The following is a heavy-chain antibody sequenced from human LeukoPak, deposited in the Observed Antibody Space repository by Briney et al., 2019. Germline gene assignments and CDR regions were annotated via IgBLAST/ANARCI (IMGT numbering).Heavy chain of an antibody. CDR1: GGSISSYY. D-gene: IGHD3-9*01. CDR2: IYYSGST. J-gene: IGHJ3*02. Sequence: PSETLSLTCTVSGGSISSYYWSWIRQPPGKGLEWIGYIYYSGSTNYNPSLKSRVTISVDTSKNQFSLKLSSVTAADTAVYYCARDRATGAFDIWRQGTMVTVSS. V-gene: IGHV4-59*01. CDR3: ARDRATGAFDI.